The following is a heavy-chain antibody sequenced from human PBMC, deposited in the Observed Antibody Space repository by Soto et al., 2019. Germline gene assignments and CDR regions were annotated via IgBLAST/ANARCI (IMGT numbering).Heavy chain of an antibody. CDR2: ISYDGTKK. Sequence: GGSLRLSCATSGFTFSHCGFHWARQAPGKGLEWVAFISYDGTKKYYPDSVRGRFTISRDNSKDTLYLDINSLIAEDAAMYFCVRDEGAPRTYYFDHWGQGALVTVSS. CDR3: VRDEGAPRTYYFDH. V-gene: IGHV3-33*05. CDR1: GFTFSHCG. J-gene: IGHJ4*02.